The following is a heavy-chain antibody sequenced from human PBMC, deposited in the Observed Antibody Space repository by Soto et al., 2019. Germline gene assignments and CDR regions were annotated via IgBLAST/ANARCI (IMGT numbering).Heavy chain of an antibody. CDR1: GFTFSSYA. CDR3: ASLCSGGSCYSFY. J-gene: IGHJ4*02. V-gene: IGHV3-23*01. D-gene: IGHD2-15*01. CDR2: ITGGGGSK. Sequence: EVQLLDSGGGLVQPGGSLRLSCAASGFTFSSYAMSWVRQAPGKGLEWVSAITGGGGSKYYADSVKGRFTISRDNSKNTLYLQMNSLRAEDTAVYYCASLCSGGSCYSFYWGQGTLVTVSS.